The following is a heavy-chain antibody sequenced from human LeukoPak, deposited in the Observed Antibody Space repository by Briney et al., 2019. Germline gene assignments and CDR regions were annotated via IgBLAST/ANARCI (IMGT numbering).Heavy chain of an antibody. Sequence: GGSLRLSCAASGFTFSSYEMNWVRQAPGKGLEWVSYISSSGSTIYYADSVKGRFTISRDNAKNSLYLQMNSLRAEDTAVYYCARDLGFGELLSDYYYYYGMDVWGKGTTVTVYS. CDR3: ARDLGFGELLSDYYYYYGMDV. J-gene: IGHJ6*04. V-gene: IGHV3-48*03. CDR1: GFTFSSYE. CDR2: ISSSGSTI. D-gene: IGHD3-10*01.